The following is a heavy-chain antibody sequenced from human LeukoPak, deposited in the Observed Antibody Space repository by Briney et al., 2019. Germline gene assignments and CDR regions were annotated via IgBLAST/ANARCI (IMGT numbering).Heavy chain of an antibody. Sequence: ASVKVSCKASGYTFTGYYLHWVRQAPGQGLEWMGWIYLNSGGTNYAQKFQGRVTMTRDTSISTAYMELSRLRSDDTAVYYCARASSDYAFWSGLYYFDYWGQGTLVTVSS. D-gene: IGHD3-3*01. CDR3: ARASSDYAFWSGLYYFDY. V-gene: IGHV1-2*02. J-gene: IGHJ4*02. CDR2: IYLNSGGT. CDR1: GYTFTGYY.